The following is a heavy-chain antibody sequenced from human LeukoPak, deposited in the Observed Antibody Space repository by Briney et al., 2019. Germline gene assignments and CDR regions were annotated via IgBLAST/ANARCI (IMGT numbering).Heavy chain of an antibody. CDR2: MNPNSGNT. J-gene: IGHJ5*02. D-gene: IGHD3-10*01. V-gene: IGHV1-8*01. CDR3: ARGRKRLWSGEFLRRSNWFDP. Sequence: GASVKVSCKASGYTFTSYDINWVRQATGQGLEWMGWMNPNSGNTGYAQKFQGRVTMTRNTSISTAYMELSSLRSEDTAVYYCARGRKRLWSGEFLRRSNWFDPWGQGTLVTVSS. CDR1: GYTFTSYD.